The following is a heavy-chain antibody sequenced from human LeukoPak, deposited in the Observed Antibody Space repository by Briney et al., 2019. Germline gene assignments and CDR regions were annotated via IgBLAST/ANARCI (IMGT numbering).Heavy chain of an antibody. J-gene: IGHJ6*03. CDR3: ARDRGVRYYYMDV. V-gene: IGHV4-38-2*02. CDR1: GGSISSYY. CDR2: IYHSGST. D-gene: IGHD3-10*01. Sequence: SETLSLTCTVSGGSISSYYWSWIRQPPGKGLEWIGSIYHSGSTYYNPTLKSRVTISVDTSKNQFSLKLSSVTAADTAVYYCARDRGVRYYYMDVWGKGTTVTISS.